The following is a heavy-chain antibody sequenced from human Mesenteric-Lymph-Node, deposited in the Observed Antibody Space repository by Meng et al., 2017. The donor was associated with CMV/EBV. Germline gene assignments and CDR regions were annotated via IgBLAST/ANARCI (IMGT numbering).Heavy chain of an antibody. J-gene: IGHJ4*02. D-gene: IGHD3-3*01. CDR2: IKSKTDGGTT. V-gene: IGHV3-15*01. CDR1: GFTFSNAW. CDR3: TRGSLYDDFWSGYIV. Sequence: GESLKISCAASGFTFSNAWMSWVRQAPGKGLEWVGRIKSKTDGGTTVYAASVEGRFTISRDDSKNSAYLQMNSLKTEDTAVYYCTRGSLYDDFWSGYIVWGQGAQVTVSS.